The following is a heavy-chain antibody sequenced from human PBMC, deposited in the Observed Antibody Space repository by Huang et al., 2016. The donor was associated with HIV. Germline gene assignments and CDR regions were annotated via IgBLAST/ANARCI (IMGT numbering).Heavy chain of an antibody. CDR3: SARRRDAYRGDTFEI. D-gene: IGHD4-4*01. V-gene: IGHV3-30*02. Sequence: QVFLVASGGGVVQPGGSRRLACAAPGFSFSNYGVHWVRLAPVKGREWVTCIRYDGSEKKYAGSVKGRFRISRDNLGNTVFVQMNSLRPEDTAVYYCSARRRDAYRGDTFEIWGQGTVVTVSS. CDR2: IRYDGSEK. CDR1: GFSFSNYG. J-gene: IGHJ3*02.